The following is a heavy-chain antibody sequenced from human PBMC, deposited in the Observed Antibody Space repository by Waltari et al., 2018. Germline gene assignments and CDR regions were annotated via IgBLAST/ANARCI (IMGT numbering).Heavy chain of an antibody. V-gene: IGHV2-5*01. D-gene: IGHD5-12*01. CDR3: AHINVRDGYKYFDY. CDR1: GFSLSTSGVG. J-gene: IGHJ4*02. Sequence: QITLKESGPTLVKPTQTLTLTCTFSGFSLSTSGVGVGWLRQPPGKALEWLALIYWNDDKRYSPSLKSRLTITKDTSKNQVVLTMTNMDPVDTATYYCAHINVRDGYKYFDYWGQGTLVTVSS. CDR2: IYWNDDK.